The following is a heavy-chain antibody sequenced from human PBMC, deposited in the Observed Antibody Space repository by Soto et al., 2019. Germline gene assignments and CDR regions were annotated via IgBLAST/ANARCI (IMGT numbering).Heavy chain of an antibody. Sequence: EVQLVESGGGLMQPGGSLRLSCAASGFTVSHNYMSWVRQAPGEGLEWVSVIYSASSTYYADSVKGRFTISRDNSKNTLYRQMNSLRAEDTAVYYCARDTDYYGMDVWGQGTTVTVSS. CDR2: IYSASST. V-gene: IGHV3-53*01. CDR1: GFTVSHNY. D-gene: IGHD4-17*01. CDR3: ARDTDYYGMDV. J-gene: IGHJ6*02.